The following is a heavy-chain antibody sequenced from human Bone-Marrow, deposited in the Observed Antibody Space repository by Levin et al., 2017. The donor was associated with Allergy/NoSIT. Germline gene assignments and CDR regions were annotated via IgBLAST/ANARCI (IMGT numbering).Heavy chain of an antibody. CDR3: AVIRGLSDSFDI. CDR2: ISTSGDT. Sequence: PSETLSLTCTVSGGSIGSREYYWSWIRQLPGKGLEWIGYISTSGDTHYNRSLKSRLTLSIDTSANEFSLRLSSVTAADTAVFYCAVIRGLSDSFDIWGQGTLVTVSS. V-gene: IGHV4-31*03. CDR1: GGSIGSREYY. J-gene: IGHJ3*02.